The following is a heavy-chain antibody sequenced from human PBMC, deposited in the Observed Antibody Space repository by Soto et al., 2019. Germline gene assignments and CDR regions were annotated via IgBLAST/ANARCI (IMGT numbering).Heavy chain of an antibody. Sequence: SETLSLTCSVSGGPVSNKTYYWSWIRQPPGKRLEWIGYVYYSGTTNYNPSLKSRVTISVDLSKNQFSLRLSSVTTADTALYYCARTTAVPNTLRSRYFVDYWGQGTPVTVS. J-gene: IGHJ4*02. D-gene: IGHD4-17*01. V-gene: IGHV4-61*01. CDR1: GGPVSNKTYY. CDR2: VYYSGTT. CDR3: ARTTAVPNTLRSRYFVDY.